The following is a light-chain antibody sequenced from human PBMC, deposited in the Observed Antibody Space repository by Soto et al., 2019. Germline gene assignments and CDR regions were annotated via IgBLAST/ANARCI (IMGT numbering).Light chain of an antibody. V-gene: IGLV1-51*01. CDR3: RSWDSTLSAYG. Sequence: APGQKVTISCSGSSSNIGGNSVSWYQQLPGTAPKLLIYDDNKRPSGIPDRFSGSKSGTSATLGITGFQTGDEADYYCRSWDSTLSAYGYGTGTKVTVL. CDR2: DDN. CDR1: SSNIGGNS. J-gene: IGLJ1*01.